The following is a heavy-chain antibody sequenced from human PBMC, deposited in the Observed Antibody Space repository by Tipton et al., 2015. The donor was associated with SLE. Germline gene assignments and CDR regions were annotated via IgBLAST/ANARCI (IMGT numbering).Heavy chain of an antibody. D-gene: IGHD6-13*01. CDR3: ARGISGYNSSWYYYYYVMDV. J-gene: IGHJ6*02. CDR1: GRSLRSETYL. V-gene: IGHV4-39*07. Sequence: GLVKPSETLSLTCTVSGRSLRSETYLWGWIRQPPGKGLEWIGDIYYTGSTYYNPSLKSRASISVDISNNQFSLKLNSVSAADTGVYYCARGISGYNSSWYYYYYVMDVWGQGTTVTVSS. CDR2: IYYTGST.